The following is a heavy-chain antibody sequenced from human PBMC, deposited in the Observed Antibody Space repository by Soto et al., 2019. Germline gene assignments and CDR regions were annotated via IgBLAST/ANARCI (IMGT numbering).Heavy chain of an antibody. V-gene: IGHV4-30-4*01. J-gene: IGHJ4*02. CDR2: IYYSGST. Sequence: PSETLSLTCTVSGGSISSGDCYWSWIRQPPGKGLEWIGYIYYSGSTYYNPSLKSRVTISVDTSKNQFSLKLSSVTAADRAVYYCARVGLRFLEWGQGTLVTVSP. CDR3: ARVGLRFLE. CDR1: GGSISSGDCY. D-gene: IGHD3-3*01.